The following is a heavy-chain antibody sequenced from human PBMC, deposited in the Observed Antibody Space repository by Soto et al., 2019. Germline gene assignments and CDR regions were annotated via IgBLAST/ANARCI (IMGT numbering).Heavy chain of an antibody. D-gene: IGHD3-22*01. CDR1: GFTFSSYA. J-gene: IGHJ4*02. V-gene: IGHV3-23*01. Sequence: GGSLRLSCAASGFTFSSYAMSWVRRAPGKGLEWVSAISGSGGSTYYADSVKGRFTISRDNSKNTLYLQMNSLRVEDTAVYYYAKDEVLAYYYDSSGYYYAIYWGQGTLVTVSS. CDR2: ISGSGGST. CDR3: AKDEVLAYYYDSSGYYYAIY.